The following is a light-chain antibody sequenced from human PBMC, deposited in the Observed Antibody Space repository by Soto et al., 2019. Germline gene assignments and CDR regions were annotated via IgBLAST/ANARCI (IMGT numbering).Light chain of an antibody. V-gene: IGLV2-8*01. CDR2: EVT. CDR3: CSHAGDNSYV. J-gene: IGLJ1*01. Sequence: QSVLTQPPSASGSPGQSVTISCTGTSSDVGGCNYVSWYQQHPGKAPKLMIYEVTKRPSGVPDRLSGSKSGNTASLTVSGLQAEHEADYFCCSHAGDNSYVFGTGTKVTVL. CDR1: SSDVGGCNY.